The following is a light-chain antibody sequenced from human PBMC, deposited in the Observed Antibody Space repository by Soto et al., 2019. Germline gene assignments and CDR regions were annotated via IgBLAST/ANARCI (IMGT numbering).Light chain of an antibody. Sequence: EIVMTQSPATLSVSPGERATLSCRASQSVSSNLAWYQQKPGQAPRLLIYGASTRATGIPARFSGSGSGTEFTLTISSLQFEDFAVYYCQQYNNWPPKTFGQGTK. J-gene: IGKJ1*01. CDR1: QSVSSN. V-gene: IGKV3-15*01. CDR3: QQYNNWPPKT. CDR2: GAS.